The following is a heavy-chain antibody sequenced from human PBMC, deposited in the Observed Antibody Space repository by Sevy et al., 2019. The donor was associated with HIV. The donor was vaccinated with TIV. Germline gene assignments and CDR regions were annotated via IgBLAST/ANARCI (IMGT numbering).Heavy chain of an antibody. D-gene: IGHD3-16*01. CDR1: GFTFGTYA. J-gene: IGHJ4*02. CDR2: MSGCGGGT. Sequence: GGSLRLSCAASGFTFGTYAMSWVRQAPGKGLEWVSTMSGCGGGTYYADSVKGRFTISRDKTKNTLYLQMNSLRAEDTAVYYCGKAVYASKGEVTNGFDYWGQGTLVTVSS. V-gene: IGHV3-23*01. CDR3: GKAVYASKGEVTNGFDY.